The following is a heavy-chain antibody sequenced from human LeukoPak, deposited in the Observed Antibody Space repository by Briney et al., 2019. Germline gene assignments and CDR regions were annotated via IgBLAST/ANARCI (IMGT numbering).Heavy chain of an antibody. CDR1: GGSISSYY. V-gene: IGHV4-4*07. Sequence: SETLSLTCTVSGGSISSYYWSWIRQPAGKGLERIGRIYTSGSTNYNPSLKSRVTMSVDTSKNQFSLKLSSVTAADTAVYYCARVGSSSSKHYYYMDVWGKGTTVTVSS. D-gene: IGHD6-6*01. CDR2: IYTSGST. J-gene: IGHJ6*03. CDR3: ARVGSSSSKHYYYMDV.